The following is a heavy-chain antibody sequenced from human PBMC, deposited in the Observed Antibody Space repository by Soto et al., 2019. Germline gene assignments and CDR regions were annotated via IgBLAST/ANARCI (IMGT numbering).Heavy chain of an antibody. J-gene: IGHJ6*02. CDR3: ATGVVWLLGSYYGMEV. CDR2: FDPEDGET. D-gene: IGHD2-8*02. Sequence: VRQAPGKGLEWMGGFDPEDGETIYAQKFQGRVTMTEDTSTDTAYMELSSLRSEDTAVYYCATGVVWLLGSYYGMEVWGQGTTVTVSS. V-gene: IGHV1-24*01.